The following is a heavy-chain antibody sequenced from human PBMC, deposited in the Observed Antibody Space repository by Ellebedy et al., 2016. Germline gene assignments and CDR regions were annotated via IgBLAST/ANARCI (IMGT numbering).Heavy chain of an antibody. Sequence: GESLKISXAASGFTFSSYGMHWVRQAPGKGLEWVAVIWYDGSNKYYADSVKGRFTISRDNSKNTLYLQMNSLRAEDTAVYYCAKDSDYDILTGGWFDPWGQGTLVTVSS. J-gene: IGHJ5*02. CDR3: AKDSDYDILTGGWFDP. D-gene: IGHD3-9*01. CDR1: GFTFSSYG. V-gene: IGHV3-30*02. CDR2: IWYDGSNK.